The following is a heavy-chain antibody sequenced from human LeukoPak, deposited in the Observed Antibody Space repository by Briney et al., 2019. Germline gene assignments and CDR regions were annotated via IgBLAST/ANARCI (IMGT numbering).Heavy chain of an antibody. Sequence: ASVKVSCKASGYTFTSYAMNWVRQAPGQGLEWMGWINTNTGNPTYAQGFTGRFIFSLDTSVSTAYLQISSLKAEDTAVYYGASFRTPVVTNPPFDYWGQEPLATVSP. CDR3: ASFRTPVVTNPPFDY. CDR2: INTNTGNP. D-gene: IGHD4-23*01. J-gene: IGHJ4*02. CDR1: GYTFTSYA. V-gene: IGHV7-4-1*02.